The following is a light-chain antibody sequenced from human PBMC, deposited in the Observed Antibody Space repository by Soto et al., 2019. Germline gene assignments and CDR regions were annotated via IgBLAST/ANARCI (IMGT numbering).Light chain of an antibody. CDR1: QSVSSN. CDR2: GAS. J-gene: IGKJ1*01. Sequence: EVVMTRSPATLSVSPGERATLSCRASQSVSSNLAWYQQKPGQAPRLLIYGASTRATGIPARFSGSGSGTGFTLTISSLQPEDFATYFCQPSYSTPWTFGQATK. V-gene: IGKV3-15*01. CDR3: QPSYSTPWT.